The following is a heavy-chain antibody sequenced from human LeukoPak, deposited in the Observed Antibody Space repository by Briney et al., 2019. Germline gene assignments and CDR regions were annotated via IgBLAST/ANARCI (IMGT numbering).Heavy chain of an antibody. D-gene: IGHD3-22*01. V-gene: IGHV4-4*09. Sequence: SETLSLTCTVSGDSIRIYYWSWVRQPPGKGLEWLGYIHTSGSTTYNPSLRGRVAISLDTSKNHFSLRLSSAAAADSAVYYCASHSGTWGYLDVWGQGALVTVSS. CDR2: IHTSGST. J-gene: IGHJ4*02. CDR3: ASHSGTWGYLDV. CDR1: GDSIRIYY.